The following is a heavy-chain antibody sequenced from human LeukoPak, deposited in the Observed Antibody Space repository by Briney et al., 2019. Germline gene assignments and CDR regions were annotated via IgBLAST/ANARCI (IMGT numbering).Heavy chain of an antibody. CDR2: IYYSGST. V-gene: IGHV4-39*01. D-gene: IGHD3-9*01. CDR1: GGSISSSSYY. J-gene: IGHJ4*02. Sequence: PSETLSLTCTVSGGSISSSSYYWGWIRQPPGKGLEWIGSIYYSGSTYYNPSLKSRVTISVDTSKNQFSLELSSVTAADTAVYYCASITYYDILPGLWGQGTLVTVSS. CDR3: ASITYYDILPGL.